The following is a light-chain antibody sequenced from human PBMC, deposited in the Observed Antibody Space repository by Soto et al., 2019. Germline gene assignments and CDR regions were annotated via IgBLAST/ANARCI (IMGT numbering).Light chain of an antibody. Sequence: DIQMTQSPSSLSASVGDRVTITCRASQSISNFLNWYQQKPGKAPKLLIHTTSSLQSGVPSRFSASGTGTDFTLTISSLQPEDFAIYYCQQSYSTPQTFGGGTKVEI. J-gene: IGKJ4*01. CDR1: QSISNF. CDR2: TTS. V-gene: IGKV1-39*01. CDR3: QQSYSTPQT.